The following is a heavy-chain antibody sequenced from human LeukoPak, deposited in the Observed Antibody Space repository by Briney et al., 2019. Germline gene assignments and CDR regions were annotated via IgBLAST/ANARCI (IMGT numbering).Heavy chain of an antibody. D-gene: IGHD2-15*01. J-gene: IGHJ4*02. CDR2: IESKTDGGTT. Sequence: GGSLRLSCAASGFTFSNAWMSWVRQAPGKGLEWVGRIESKTDGGTTDYAAPVKGRFTISRDDSKNTLYLQMNSLKTEDTAVYYCTTGTRILTYWGQGTLVTVSS. V-gene: IGHV3-15*04. CDR1: GFTFSNAW. CDR3: TTGTRILTY.